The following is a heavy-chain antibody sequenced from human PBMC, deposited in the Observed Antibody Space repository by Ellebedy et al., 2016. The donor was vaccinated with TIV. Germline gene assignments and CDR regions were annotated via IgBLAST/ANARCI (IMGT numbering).Heavy chain of an antibody. V-gene: IGHV4-59*01. CDR2: IYYSGST. D-gene: IGHD1-26*01. J-gene: IGHJ6*03. Sequence: SETLSLXXAVYGGSFSGYYWSWIRQPPGKGLEWIGYIYYSGSTNYNPSLKSRVTISVDTSKNQFSLKLSSVTAADTAVYYCARTSSGSYPLHYYYYMDVWGKGTTVTVSS. CDR3: ARTSSGSYPLHYYYYMDV. CDR1: GGSFSGYY.